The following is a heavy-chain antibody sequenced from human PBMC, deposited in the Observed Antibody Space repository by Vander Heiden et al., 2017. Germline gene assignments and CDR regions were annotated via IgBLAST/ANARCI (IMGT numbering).Heavy chain of an antibody. CDR2: IWYDGTHA. J-gene: IGHJ4*02. V-gene: IGHV3-33*01. CDR3: GRDRGSYFEH. CDR1: GFIFSNYG. Sequence: QVRRVESGGGVVQPGRSLRLSCGASGFIFSNYGMHWVRQAPGKGLEWLSFIWYDGTHAYYADSVKGRITVSRDNSKNTLYLQLSSVRVEDTAVYFCGRDRGSYFEHWGQGTPVTVSS.